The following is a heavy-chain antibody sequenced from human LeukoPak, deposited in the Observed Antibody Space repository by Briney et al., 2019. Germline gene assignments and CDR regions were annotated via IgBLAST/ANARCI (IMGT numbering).Heavy chain of an antibody. Sequence: PSQTLSLTRAVSGGSISSYYWSSIRQPARQGVGWVGYIYYSGSTNYNPSLKSRVTISVDTSKYQFSLKLSSVTAADTAVYYCARVVPNWNRHPNWFDPWGQGTLVTVSS. D-gene: IGHD1/OR15-1a*01. V-gene: IGHV4-59*01. CDR2: IYYSGST. J-gene: IGHJ5*02. CDR3: ARVVPNWNRHPNWFDP. CDR1: GGSISSYY.